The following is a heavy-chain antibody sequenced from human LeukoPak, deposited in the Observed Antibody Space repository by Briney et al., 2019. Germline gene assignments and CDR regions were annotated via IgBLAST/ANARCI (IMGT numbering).Heavy chain of an antibody. V-gene: IGHV5-51*01. D-gene: IGHD6-13*01. Sequence: GESLKISCKGSGYXFTSYWICWVRQMPGKGLEWMGIIYPGDSDTRYSPSFQGQVTISADKSISAAYLQWSSLKASDTAMYYCARARSSSSSDYWGQGTLVTVSS. CDR3: ARARSSSSSDY. J-gene: IGHJ4*02. CDR1: GYXFTSYW. CDR2: IYPGDSDT.